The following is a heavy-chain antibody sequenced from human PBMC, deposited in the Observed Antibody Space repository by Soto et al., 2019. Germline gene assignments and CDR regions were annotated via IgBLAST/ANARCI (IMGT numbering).Heavy chain of an antibody. J-gene: IGHJ4*02. CDR1: GFAFTRYS. V-gene: IGHV3-21*06. CDR3: ARESEDLTSNFDY. Sequence: PWGSLRLSCAASGFAFTRYSINLCRHSPFKWREWVSSISSTTNYIYYGDSMKGRFTISRDNAKNSLYLEMNSLRAEDTAVYYCARESEDLTSNFDYWGQGTLVTVSS. CDR2: ISSTTNYI.